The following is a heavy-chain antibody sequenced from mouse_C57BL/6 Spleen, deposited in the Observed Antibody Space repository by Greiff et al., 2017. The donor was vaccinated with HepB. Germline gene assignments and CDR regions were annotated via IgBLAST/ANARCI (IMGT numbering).Heavy chain of an antibody. Sequence: EVKLVESGGDLVKPGGSLKLSCAASGFTFSSYGMSWVRQTPDKRLEWVATISSGGSYTYYPDSVKGRFTISRDNAKNTLYLQMSSLKSEDTAMYYCARQLTGIAYWGQGTLVTVSA. V-gene: IGHV5-6*01. CDR3: ARQLTGIAY. D-gene: IGHD4-1*01. CDR2: ISSGGSYT. J-gene: IGHJ3*01. CDR1: GFTFSSYG.